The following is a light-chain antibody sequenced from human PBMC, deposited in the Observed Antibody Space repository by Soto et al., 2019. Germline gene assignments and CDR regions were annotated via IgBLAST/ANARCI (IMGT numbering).Light chain of an antibody. CDR2: DVS. V-gene: IGLV2-14*01. Sequence: QPVLTQPASVSGSPGQSITISCTGTSSDVGGYNYVSWYQQHPGKAPKLMIYDVSNRPSGVSNRFSGSKSGNTASLTISGLQAEDEADYYCSSYTSRSVFGTGTKVTVL. CDR3: SSYTSRSV. J-gene: IGLJ1*01. CDR1: SSDVGGYNY.